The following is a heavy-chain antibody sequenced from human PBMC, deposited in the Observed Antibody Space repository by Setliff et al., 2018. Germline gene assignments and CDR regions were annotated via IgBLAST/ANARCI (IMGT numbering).Heavy chain of an antibody. CDR1: GGSISSGVYY. CDR2: IYYRGDT. J-gene: IGHJ4*02. Sequence: LSLTCTVSGGSISSGVYYWAWIRQPPGKGLEWIGRIYYRGDTYYNASLKSRLTLSVDTSKNQVSLNLRSVTAADTAVYYCARTGTYRYFDYWGQGTQVTV. D-gene: IGHD1-1*01. CDR3: ARTGTYRYFDY. V-gene: IGHV4-39*01.